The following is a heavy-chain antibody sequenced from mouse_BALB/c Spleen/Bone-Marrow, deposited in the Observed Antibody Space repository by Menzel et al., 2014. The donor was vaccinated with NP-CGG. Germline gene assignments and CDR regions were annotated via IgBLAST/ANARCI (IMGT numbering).Heavy chain of an antibody. D-gene: IGHD2-14*01. V-gene: IGHV2-5*01. CDR1: GFSLTSYG. Sequence: VQLQQSGPGLVQPSQSLSITCTVSGFSLTSYGVHWVRQSPGRGLEWLGVIWRGGSTDYNAAFMSRLSITKDNSKSQVFFKMNSLQADDTAIYYCAKIGTTTGAMDYWGQGTSVTVSS. CDR2: IWRGGST. CDR3: AKIGTTTGAMDY. J-gene: IGHJ4*01.